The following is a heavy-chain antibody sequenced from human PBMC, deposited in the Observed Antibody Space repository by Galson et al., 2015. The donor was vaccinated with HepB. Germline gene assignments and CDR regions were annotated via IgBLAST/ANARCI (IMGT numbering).Heavy chain of an antibody. D-gene: IGHD4-17*01. Sequence: SLRLSCAASGFTFSDYYMSWIRQAPGKGLEWVSYISSSSSYTNYADSVKGRFTISRDNAKNSLYLQMNSLRAEDTAVYYCASTTVTTGCEYWGQGTLVTVSS. V-gene: IGHV3-11*06. CDR2: ISSSSSYT. CDR1: GFTFSDYY. CDR3: ASTTVTTGCEY. J-gene: IGHJ4*02.